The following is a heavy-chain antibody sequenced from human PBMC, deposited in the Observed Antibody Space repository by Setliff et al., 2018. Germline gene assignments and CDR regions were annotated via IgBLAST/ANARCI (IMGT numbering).Heavy chain of an antibody. Sequence: GGSLRLSCAASGFTFSDYYMSWIRQAPGKGLEWVSYISSSSSSYTNYADSVKCRFTISRDNAKNAVYLQMNSLRVEYTAVYYCVSGHASGTRGYWGQGTLVTVSS. CDR3: VSGHASGTRGY. D-gene: IGHD1-26*01. V-gene: IGHV3-11*06. CDR2: ISSSSSSYT. CDR1: GFTFSDYY. J-gene: IGHJ4*02.